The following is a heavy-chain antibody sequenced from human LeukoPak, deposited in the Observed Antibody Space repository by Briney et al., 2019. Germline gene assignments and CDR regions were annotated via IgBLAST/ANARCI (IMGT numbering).Heavy chain of an antibody. D-gene: IGHD3-9*01. CDR1: GFTFSSYE. Sequence: QPGGSLRLSCAAFGFTFSSYEMNWVRQAPGKGLEWVSYISSSGSTIYYADSVKGRFTISRDNAKNSLYLQMNSLRAEDTAVYYCARERNYDILTGYFDYWGQGTLVTVSS. CDR3: ARERNYDILTGYFDY. CDR2: ISSSGSTI. J-gene: IGHJ4*02. V-gene: IGHV3-48*03.